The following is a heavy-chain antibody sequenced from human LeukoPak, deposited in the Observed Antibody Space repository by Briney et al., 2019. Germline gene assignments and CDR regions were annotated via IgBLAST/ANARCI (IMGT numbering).Heavy chain of an antibody. D-gene: IGHD5-12*01. CDR1: GYTLTSYG. J-gene: IGHJ4*02. CDR3: ARDKSGYDVFGY. CDR2: ISAYNGNT. V-gene: IGHV1-18*01. Sequence: ASVKDSCKASGYTLTSYGISWVRQAPGQGLEWMGWISAYNGNTNYAQKLQGRVTMTTDTSTSTAYMELRSLRSDDTAVYYCARDKSGYDVFGYWGQGTLVTVSS.